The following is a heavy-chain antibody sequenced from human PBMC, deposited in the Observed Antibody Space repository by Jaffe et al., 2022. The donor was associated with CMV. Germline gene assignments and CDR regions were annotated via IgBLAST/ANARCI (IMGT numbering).Heavy chain of an antibody. CDR2: IWYDGSNK. D-gene: IGHD2-21*02. V-gene: IGHV3-33*01. CDR3: ARDTPQYYCGGDCYPFDY. J-gene: IGHJ4*02. Sequence: QVQLVESGGGVVQPGRSLRLSCAASGFTFSSYGMHWVRQAPGKGLEWVAVIWYDGSNKYYADSVKGRFTISRDNSKNTLYLQMNSLRAEDTAVYYCARDTPQYYCGGDCYPFDYWGQGTLVTVSS. CDR1: GFTFSSYG.